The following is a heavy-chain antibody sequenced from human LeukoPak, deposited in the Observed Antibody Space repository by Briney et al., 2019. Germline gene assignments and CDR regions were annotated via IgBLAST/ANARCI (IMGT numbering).Heavy chain of an antibody. D-gene: IGHD2-2*01. CDR3: ARRHCISTSCYPNDY. V-gene: IGHV1-18*01. J-gene: IGHJ4*02. Sequence: ASVKVSCKASGYTFTSYGISWVRQAPGQGLEWMGWISAYNGNTNYAQKLQGRVTMTTDTSTSTAYMELRSLRSDDTAVYYCARRHCISTSCYPNDYWGQGTLVTVSS. CDR2: ISAYNGNT. CDR1: GYTFTSYG.